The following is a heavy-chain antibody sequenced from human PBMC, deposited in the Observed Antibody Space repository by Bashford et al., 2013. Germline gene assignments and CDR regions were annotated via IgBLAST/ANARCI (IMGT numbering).Heavy chain of an antibody. CDR1: GGSFSGYL. CDR3: ARGRVAGSVYFDY. D-gene: IGHD6-19*01. J-gene: IGHJ4*02. CDR2: ISRSGRT. Sequence: SETLSLTCAVYGGSFSGYLWSWIRQSPEKGLEWIGEISRSGRTNYNRSLKSRASISLDESENQFSLKLTSVTAADTAVYWCARGRVAGSVYFDYWGQGILVTVSS. V-gene: IGHV4-34*01.